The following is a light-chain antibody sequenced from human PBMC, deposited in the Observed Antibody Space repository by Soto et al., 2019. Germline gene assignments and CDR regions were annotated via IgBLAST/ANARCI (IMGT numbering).Light chain of an antibody. CDR3: QHYDGSPRT. V-gene: IGKV3-20*01. J-gene: IGKJ2*01. Sequence: ETVLTQSPGTVSLSPGERATLSCKTSQSVKNNYLAWYQQRPGQAPRLRIYGVFNRAAGVPHRFSGSGSGKDFTLTISGLEPEDSAVYYCQHYDGSPRTFGQGTKLEIK. CDR1: QSVKNNY. CDR2: GVF.